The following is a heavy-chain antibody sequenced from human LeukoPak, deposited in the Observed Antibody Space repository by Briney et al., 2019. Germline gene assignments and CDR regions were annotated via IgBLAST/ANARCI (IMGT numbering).Heavy chain of an antibody. Sequence: SETLSLTCAVYGGSFSGYYWSWIRQPPGKGLEWIGEINHSGSTNYNPSLKSRVTISVDTSKNQFSLKLSSVTAADTAVYYCARATYVGGIFGVVIKKSAAFDIWGQGTMVTVSS. CDR1: GGSFSGYY. CDR3: ARATYVGGIFGVVIKKSAAFDI. CDR2: INHSGST. J-gene: IGHJ3*02. V-gene: IGHV4-34*01. D-gene: IGHD3-3*01.